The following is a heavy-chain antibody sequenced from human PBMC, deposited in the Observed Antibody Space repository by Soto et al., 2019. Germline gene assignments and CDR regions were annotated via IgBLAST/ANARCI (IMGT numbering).Heavy chain of an antibody. CDR2: INPNSGGT. J-gene: IGHJ6*02. CDR3: ARGNWGPTYYYYGMDG. V-gene: IGHV1-2*04. Sequence: ASVKVSCKASGYTFTGYYMHWVRQAPGQGLEWMGWINPNSGGTNYAQKFQGWVTMTRDTSISTAYMELSRLRSDDTAVYYCARGNWGPTYYYYGMDGWGQGTTVTVSS. CDR1: GYTFTGYY. D-gene: IGHD7-27*01.